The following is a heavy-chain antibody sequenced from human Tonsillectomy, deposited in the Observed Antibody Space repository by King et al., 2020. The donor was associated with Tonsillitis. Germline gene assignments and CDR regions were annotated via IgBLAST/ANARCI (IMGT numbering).Heavy chain of an antibody. V-gene: IGHV1-18*04. CDR1: GYTFTTYG. D-gene: IGHD4/OR15-4a*01. Sequence: QLVQSGAEVKKPGASVKVSCKASGYTFTTYGINWVRQAPGQGLESMGRISTYNGETDYAQKFQGRVTLTTNTSTSTVYMELRSLRSYDTAVYYCARVHEDWFFDLWGRGPLVTGSS. CDR3: ARVHEDWFFDL. J-gene: IGHJ2*01. CDR2: ISTYNGET.